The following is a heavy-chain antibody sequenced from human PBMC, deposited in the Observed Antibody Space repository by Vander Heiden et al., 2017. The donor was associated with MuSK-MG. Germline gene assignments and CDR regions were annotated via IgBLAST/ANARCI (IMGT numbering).Heavy chain of an antibody. D-gene: IGHD1-1*01. J-gene: IGHJ6*02. CDR3: ARGKYTTGTNRHYYYYYGMDV. Sequence: QVQLQQWGAGRLKPAETLSLTCAVYGGTLSGYYRSGIRQPPGKGLEWIGEINHSGSTNYNPSLKSPVTISVDTSKNQFSLKLSSVTAADTAVYYCARGKYTTGTNRHYYYYYGMDVWGQGTTVTVSS. CDR1: GGTLSGYY. V-gene: IGHV4-34*01. CDR2: INHSGST.